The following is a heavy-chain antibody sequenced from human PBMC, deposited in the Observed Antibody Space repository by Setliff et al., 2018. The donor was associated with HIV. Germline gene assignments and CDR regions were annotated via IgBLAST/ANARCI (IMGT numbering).Heavy chain of an antibody. J-gene: IGHJ6*03. Sequence: ASVKVSCKASGYTFISYDINWVRQATGQGLEWMGWMNPNSGNTGYAQKFQGRVSMTRDTSIGTAYMQLSGLRSEDTAVYYCARGSTIFGVATEGYYYYMDVWGTGTTVTVSS. CDR2: MNPNSGNT. V-gene: IGHV1-8*02. CDR3: ARGSTIFGVATEGYYYYMDV. D-gene: IGHD3-3*01. CDR1: GYTFISYD.